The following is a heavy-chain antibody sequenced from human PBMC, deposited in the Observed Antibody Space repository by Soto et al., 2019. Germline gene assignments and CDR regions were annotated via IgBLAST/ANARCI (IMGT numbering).Heavy chain of an antibody. D-gene: IGHD3-16*01. J-gene: IGHJ4*02. CDR2: ISYDGSNK. Sequence: QVQLVESGGGVVQPGRSLRLSCAASGFTFSSYAMHWVRQAPGKGLEWVAVISYDGSNKYYADSVKGRFTISRDNSKNTLYLQMNSLRAEDTAVYYCARGGMDWDYWGQGTLVTVSS. CDR1: GFTFSSYA. CDR3: ARGGMDWDY. V-gene: IGHV3-30-3*01.